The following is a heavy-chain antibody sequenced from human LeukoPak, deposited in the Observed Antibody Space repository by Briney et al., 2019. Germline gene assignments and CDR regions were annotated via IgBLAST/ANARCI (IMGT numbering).Heavy chain of an antibody. CDR3: ARNPTGSYYDY. D-gene: IGHD1-26*01. Sequence: SGPTLLNPPPTLTLTCTFSGFSLSTSGMRVSWIRQPPGKALEWLARIDWDDDKFYSISLKTRLTISKDTSKNQVVLIMSNMDPVDTATYYCARNPTGSYYDYWGQGTLVTVSS. V-gene: IGHV2-70*04. CDR1: GFSLSTSGMR. CDR2: IDWDDDK. J-gene: IGHJ4*02.